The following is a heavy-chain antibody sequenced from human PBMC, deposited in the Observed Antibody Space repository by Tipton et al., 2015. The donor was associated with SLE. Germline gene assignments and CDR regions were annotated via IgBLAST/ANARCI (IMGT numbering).Heavy chain of an antibody. D-gene: IGHD3-10*01. J-gene: IGHJ5*02. Sequence: TLSLTCTVSGGSISSHYWSWIRQPPGKGLEWIGYIYTSGSTNYNPSLKSRVTISVDTSKNQFSLKLSSVTAADTAVYYCVRGGGSSSGRWFDPWGRGTLVTVSS. V-gene: IGHV4-4*09. CDR3: VRGGGSSSGRWFDP. CDR2: IYTSGST. CDR1: GGSISSHY.